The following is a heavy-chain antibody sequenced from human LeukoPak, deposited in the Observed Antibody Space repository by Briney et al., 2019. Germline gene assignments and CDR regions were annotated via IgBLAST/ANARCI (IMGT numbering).Heavy chain of an antibody. D-gene: IGHD1-26*01. Sequence: GGSLRLSCAASGFTFDDYGMSWVCQAPGKGLEWVSGINWNGGDTGYADSVKGRFTISRDNARKSLYLQMSSLRAEDTAVYYCARVYGGSDRFDYWGQGTLVTVSS. J-gene: IGHJ4*02. CDR2: INWNGGDT. CDR1: GFTFDDYG. CDR3: ARVYGGSDRFDY. V-gene: IGHV3-20*04.